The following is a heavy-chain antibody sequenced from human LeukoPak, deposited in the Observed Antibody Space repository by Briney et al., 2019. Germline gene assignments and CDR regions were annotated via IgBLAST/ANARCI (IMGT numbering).Heavy chain of an antibody. V-gene: IGHV4-39*01. D-gene: IGHD3-22*01. CDR1: GGSISSSSYY. J-gene: IGHJ5*02. CDR2: IYYSGST. Sequence: SETLSLTCTVSGGSISSSSYYWGWIRQPPGKGLEWIGSIYYSGSTYYNPSLKSRVTISVDTSKNQFSLKLSSVTAADTAVYYCARGFGVTMIVVVTTGWFDPWGQGTLVTVSS. CDR3: ARGFGVTMIVVVTTGWFDP.